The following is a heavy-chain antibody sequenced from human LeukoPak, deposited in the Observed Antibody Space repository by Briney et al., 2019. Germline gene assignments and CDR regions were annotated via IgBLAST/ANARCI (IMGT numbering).Heavy chain of an antibody. Sequence: ASVKVSCKASGYTFTSYGISWVRQAPGQGLEWMGWISAYNGNTNYAQKLQGRVTMTTDTSTSTAYMELSSLRSEDTAVYYCARDDYGDYSRFDPWGQGTLVTVSS. CDR1: GYTFTSYG. V-gene: IGHV1-18*01. J-gene: IGHJ5*02. CDR2: ISAYNGNT. CDR3: ARDDYGDYSRFDP. D-gene: IGHD4-17*01.